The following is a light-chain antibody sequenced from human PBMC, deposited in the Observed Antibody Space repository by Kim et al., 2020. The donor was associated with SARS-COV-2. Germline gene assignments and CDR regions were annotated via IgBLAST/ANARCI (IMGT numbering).Light chain of an antibody. J-gene: IGLJ3*02. CDR1: SSDVGGYNY. V-gene: IGLV2-14*04. CDR2: DVS. CDR3: SSYTSSSTL. Sequence: PGQSITISYTGTSSDVGGYNYVSWYQQHPGKAPKLMIYDVSKRPSGVSNRFSGSKSGNTASLTISGLQAEDEADYYCSSYTSSSTLFGGGTKVTVL.